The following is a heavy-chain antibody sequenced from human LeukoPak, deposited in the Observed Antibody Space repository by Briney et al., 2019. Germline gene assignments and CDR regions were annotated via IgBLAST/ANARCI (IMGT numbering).Heavy chain of an antibody. CDR2: IKQDGNEK. CDR3: ARVVWFGEPPSLGWFDP. J-gene: IGHJ5*02. V-gene: IGHV3-7*01. Sequence: GGSLRLSCAASGFTFSSYWMSWVRQAPGKGLEWVANIKQDGNEKYYVDSVKGRFTISRDNAKNSLYLQMNSLRAEDTAVYYCARVVWFGEPPSLGWFDPWGQGTLVTVPS. D-gene: IGHD3-10*01. CDR1: GFTFSSYW.